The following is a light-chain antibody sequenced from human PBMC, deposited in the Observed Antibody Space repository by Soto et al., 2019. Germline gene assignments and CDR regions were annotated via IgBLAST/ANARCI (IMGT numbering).Light chain of an antibody. CDR2: DVS. Sequence: EVVLTQSPATLSLSPGGRATLSCRASQSVGLSLAWYQQKPGQAPRLLIYDVSNRATGIPARFSGSGSGTDFTLTIGSLEPEDFAVYYCQQRDYWQVTFGQGTRLEIK. CDR1: QSVGLS. J-gene: IGKJ5*01. CDR3: QQRDYWQVT. V-gene: IGKV3-11*01.